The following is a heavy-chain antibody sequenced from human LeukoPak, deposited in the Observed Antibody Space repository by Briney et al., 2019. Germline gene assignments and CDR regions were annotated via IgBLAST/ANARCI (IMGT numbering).Heavy chain of an antibody. D-gene: IGHD2-15*01. CDR2: ISYSGST. Sequence: SSETLSLTCAVYGGSFSGYYWSWIRQPPGKGLEWIGYISYSGSTNYNPSLKSRVTISVDTSKNQFSLNLSSVTAADTAVYYCARRGSGGRSFDIWGQGTMVTVSS. CDR1: GGSFSGYY. V-gene: IGHV4-59*01. CDR3: ARRGSGGRSFDI. J-gene: IGHJ3*02.